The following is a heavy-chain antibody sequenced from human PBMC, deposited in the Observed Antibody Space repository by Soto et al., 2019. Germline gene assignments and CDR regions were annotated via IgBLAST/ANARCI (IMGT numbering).Heavy chain of an antibody. J-gene: IGHJ5*02. CDR1: GYTFTSYY. Sequence: GASVKVSCKASGYTFTSYYMHWARQAPGQGLEWMGIINPSGGGTSYAQKFQGRVTMTRDTSTSTVYMELSSLRSEDTAVYYCARDRVIMTGWSCVDPWGQGTLVTVSS. CDR2: INPSGGGT. CDR3: ARDRVIMTGWSCVDP. D-gene: IGHD6-19*01. V-gene: IGHV1-46*03.